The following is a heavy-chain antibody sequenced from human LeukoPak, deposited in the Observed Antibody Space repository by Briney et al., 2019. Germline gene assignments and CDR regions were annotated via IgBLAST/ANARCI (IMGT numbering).Heavy chain of an antibody. Sequence: GGSLRLSCEASGFTFSRFAMTWVRQAPGKGLEWVSSISSSSSYIYYADSVKGRFTISRDNAKNSLYLQMNSLRAEDTAVYYCARDDSSSWSYSDYWGQGTLVTVSS. J-gene: IGHJ4*02. D-gene: IGHD6-13*01. V-gene: IGHV3-21*01. CDR2: ISSSSSYI. CDR3: ARDDSSSWSYSDY. CDR1: GFTFSRFA.